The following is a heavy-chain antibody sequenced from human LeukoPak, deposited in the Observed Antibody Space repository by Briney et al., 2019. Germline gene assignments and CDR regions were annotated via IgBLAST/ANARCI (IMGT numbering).Heavy chain of an antibody. Sequence: SETLSLTCTLSGGSIINGDYYWSWIRQPPGKGLEWIGYIYDDGSTYYSPSLKSRVTISIDTSKNQFSLNLRSVTAAGTAVYYCARLTGSGEVFDSWGQGTLVTVSS. CDR1: GGSIINGDYY. CDR3: ARLTGSGEVFDS. D-gene: IGHD1-14*01. CDR2: IYDDGST. J-gene: IGHJ4*02. V-gene: IGHV4-30-4*01.